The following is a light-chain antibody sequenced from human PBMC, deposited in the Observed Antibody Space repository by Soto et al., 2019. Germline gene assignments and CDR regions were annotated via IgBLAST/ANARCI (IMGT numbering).Light chain of an antibody. V-gene: IGKV4-1*01. CDR3: QQYFTTPLT. CDR1: LSLLFHSRDY. J-gene: IGKJ4*01. Sequence: PSPEFLNLFLGERGHLRCKSKLSLLFHSRDYLAWYQQKSGRAPKLLLYWASKRESGIPDRFVGSGSGTSFTLTINTLQSEDVAVYYCQQYFTTPLTFGGGTRLEIK. CDR2: WAS.